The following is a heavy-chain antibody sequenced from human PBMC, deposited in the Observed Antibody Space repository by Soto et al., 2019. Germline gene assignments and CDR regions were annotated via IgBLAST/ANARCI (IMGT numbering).Heavy chain of an antibody. CDR2: IYYSGST. Sequence: QVQLQESGPGLVKPSETLSLTCTVSGGSISSYYWSWIRQPPGKGLEWIGYIYYSGSTNSNPAPKSRVTISVDTSKNQFSLKLSSVTAADTAVYYCARSDGRYWGQGTLVTVSS. CDR1: GGSISSYY. V-gene: IGHV4-59*01. CDR3: ARSDGRY. J-gene: IGHJ4*02.